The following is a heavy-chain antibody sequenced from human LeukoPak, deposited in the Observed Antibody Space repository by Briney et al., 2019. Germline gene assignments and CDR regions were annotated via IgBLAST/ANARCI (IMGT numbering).Heavy chain of an antibody. CDR3: SRGPLPVTYSYDY. J-gene: IGHJ4*02. Sequence: GGSLRLSCAASGFTFSSYAMNWVRQAPGKGLEWISSISGSCDNTYYADSVKGRFTIYRENSKNRLYLPMNSLRADATAVYYCSRGPLPVTYSYDYWGQGTLVTVSS. CDR1: GFTFSSYA. V-gene: IGHV3-23*01. D-gene: IGHD5-18*01. CDR2: ISGSCDNT.